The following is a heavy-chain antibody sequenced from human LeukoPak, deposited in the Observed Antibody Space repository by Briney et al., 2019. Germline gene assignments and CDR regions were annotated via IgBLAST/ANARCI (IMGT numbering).Heavy chain of an antibody. J-gene: IGHJ5*02. CDR1: GFTVSSNY. CDR2: IYRAENT. CDR3: ATFSYAGNAGGSVGP. D-gene: IGHD4-23*01. V-gene: IGHV3-53*01. Sequence: GGSLRLSCAASGFTVSSNYMTWVRQAPGKGLEWVSVIYRAENTYYADSVKGRFTISRDNSKNTVYLQMNSLRAEDTAVYYCATFSYAGNAGGSVGPWGQGTLVTVSS.